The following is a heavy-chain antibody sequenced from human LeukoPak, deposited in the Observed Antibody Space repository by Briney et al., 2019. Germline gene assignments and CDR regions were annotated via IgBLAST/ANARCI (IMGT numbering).Heavy chain of an antibody. Sequence: ASVKVSCKASGGTFSSYAFKWVRQAPGQGLEWMGGIIPIFGTANYAQKFQGRVTITTDESTSTAYMELSSLKSEDTAVYYCAKSPPRQWLSDYYYLDVWGKGTTVIVSS. D-gene: IGHD6-19*01. CDR3: AKSPPRQWLSDYYYLDV. CDR2: IIPIFGTA. CDR1: GGTFSSYA. J-gene: IGHJ6*03. V-gene: IGHV1-69*05.